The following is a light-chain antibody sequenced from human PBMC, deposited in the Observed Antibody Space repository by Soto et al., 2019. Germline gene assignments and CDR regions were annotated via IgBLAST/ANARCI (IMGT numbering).Light chain of an antibody. J-gene: IGLJ1*01. Sequence: QSVLTQPASVSGSRGQAISISCTGATGTSSDFGYYHLVSWCQHPPDKLPKVVIYEVSNRPLGVSNRFSASKSGNTASLIISGLQADDEADYFCSSYRSTTTFGVFGTGTKVNVL. CDR3: SSYRSTTTFGV. CDR1: SSDFGYYHL. V-gene: IGLV2-14*01. CDR2: EVS.